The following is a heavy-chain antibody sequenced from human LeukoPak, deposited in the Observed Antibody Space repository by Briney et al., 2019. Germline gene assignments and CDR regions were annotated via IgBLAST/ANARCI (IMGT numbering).Heavy chain of an antibody. J-gene: IGHJ4*02. CDR2: INPSGGST. CDR3: ARGYNWNPVDY. Sequence: ASVKVSCKASGYTFTSYYMHWVRQAPGQGLEWMGIINPSGGSTSYAQKFQGRVTMTTDTSTSTAYMELRSLRSDDTAVYYCARGYNWNPVDYWGQGTLVTVSS. D-gene: IGHD1-20*01. CDR1: GYTFTSYY. V-gene: IGHV1-46*01.